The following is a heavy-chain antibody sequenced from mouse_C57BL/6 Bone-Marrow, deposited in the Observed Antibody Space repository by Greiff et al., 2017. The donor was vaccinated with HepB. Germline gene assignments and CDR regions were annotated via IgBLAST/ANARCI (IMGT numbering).Heavy chain of an antibody. CDR1: GYTFTSYW. J-gene: IGHJ4*01. CDR3: ARRPYAMDY. V-gene: IGHV1-59*01. Sequence: QVQLQQSGAELVRPGTSVKLSCKASGYTFTSYWMHWVKQRPGQGLEWIGVIDPSDSYTNYNQKFKGKATLTVDTSSSTAYMQLSSLTSEDSAVYYCARRPYAMDYWGQGTSVTVSS. CDR2: IDPSDSYT.